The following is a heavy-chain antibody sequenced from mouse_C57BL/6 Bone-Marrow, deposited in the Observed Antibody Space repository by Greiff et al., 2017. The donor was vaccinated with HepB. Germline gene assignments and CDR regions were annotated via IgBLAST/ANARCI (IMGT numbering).Heavy chain of an antibody. V-gene: IGHV14-4*01. J-gene: IGHJ2*01. Sequence: VHVKQSGAELVRPGASVKLSCTASGFNIKDDYMHWVKQRPEQGLEWIGWIDPENGDTEYASKFQGKATITADTSSNTAYLQLSSLTSEDTAVYYCTTVYYDYDGGYWGQGTTLTVSS. D-gene: IGHD2-4*01. CDR2: IDPENGDT. CDR1: GFNIKDDY. CDR3: TTVYYDYDGGY.